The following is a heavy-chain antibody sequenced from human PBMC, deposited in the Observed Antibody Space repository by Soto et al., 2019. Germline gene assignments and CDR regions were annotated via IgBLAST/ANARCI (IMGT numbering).Heavy chain of an antibody. Sequence: PSYTLSLTCTVAGTSISSYYWSWIRQPPGKGLEWIANIHYSGTTNYNPSLASRVTLSVDTSKNQFSLKMTSVTAADRAMYFFARYNSYAIDYWGRGTLVTASS. D-gene: IGHD2-8*01. CDR1: GTSISSYY. CDR2: IHYSGTT. CDR3: ARYNSYAIDY. V-gene: IGHV4-59*07. J-gene: IGHJ4*02.